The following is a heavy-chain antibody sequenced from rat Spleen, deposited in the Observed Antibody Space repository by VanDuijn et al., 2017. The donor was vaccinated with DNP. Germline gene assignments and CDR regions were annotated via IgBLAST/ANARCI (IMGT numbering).Heavy chain of an antibody. Sequence: EVKMVESGGGLVQPGGSLKLSCAASGFTFSNNGLAWVRQTPTKGLDWVASISSDGSHTYYRDSVNGRFTVSRDNAKSTLYLQMDGLRSEDTATYYCARLILRVWGAMDAWGQGTSVTVSS. V-gene: IGHV5S13*01. CDR3: ARLILRVWGAMDA. J-gene: IGHJ4*01. CDR1: GFTFSNNG. CDR2: ISSDGSHT. D-gene: IGHD1-7*01.